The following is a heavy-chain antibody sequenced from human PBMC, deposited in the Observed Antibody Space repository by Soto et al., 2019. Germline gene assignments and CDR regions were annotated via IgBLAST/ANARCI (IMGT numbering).Heavy chain of an antibody. Sequence: GGSLRLSCAASGFTFSDHYMDWVRQAPGKGLEWVGRTRNKANSYTTEYAASVKGRFTISRDDSKNSLYLQMNSLKTEDTAVYYCAFMLGGVYYWGQGTLVTVSS. CDR1: GFTFSDHY. D-gene: IGHD2-8*01. CDR3: AFMLGGVYY. J-gene: IGHJ4*02. V-gene: IGHV3-72*01. CDR2: TRNKANSYTT.